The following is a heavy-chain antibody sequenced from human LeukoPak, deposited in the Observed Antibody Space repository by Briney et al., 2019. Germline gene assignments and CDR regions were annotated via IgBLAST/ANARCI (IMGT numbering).Heavy chain of an antibody. V-gene: IGHV3-74*01. CDR1: GFTFSSYW. Sequence: GGSLRLSCAASGFTFSSYWMDWVRQAPGKGLVWVSRIKSDGSSASYADSVKGRFTISRDNAKNTLYLQMNSLRAEDTAVYYCARDLRTPSDTNIAIDYWGQGTLVTVSS. CDR3: ARDLRTPSDTNIAIDY. D-gene: IGHD4-23*01. CDR2: IKSDGSSA. J-gene: IGHJ4*02.